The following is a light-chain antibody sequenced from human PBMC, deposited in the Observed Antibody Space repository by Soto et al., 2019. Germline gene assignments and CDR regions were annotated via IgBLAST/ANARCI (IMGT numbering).Light chain of an antibody. J-gene: IGKJ5*01. Sequence: EIVLTQSPGTLSLSPGARATLSCRASQSVSSSYLAWYQQQPNQAPRLLLYGASYRATGIPDRFSGGGSWTDFTRTISRLEPEDFAVYYCQHYSSSPPAITLGQGTRLEIK. CDR3: QHYSSSPPAIT. CDR2: GAS. V-gene: IGKV3-20*01. CDR1: QSVSSSY.